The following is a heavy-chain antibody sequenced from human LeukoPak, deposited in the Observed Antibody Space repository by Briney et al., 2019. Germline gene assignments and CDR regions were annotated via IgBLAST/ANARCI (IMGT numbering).Heavy chain of an antibody. CDR3: ARRGGYSNGHGWFDS. Sequence: SGESLKSSRNGSGYSFTTYWIGWVRQMPGKGLEWMGIIYPGDSETRYNPSFQGQVSISADKSISTAFLQWSSLKASDTAMYYCARRGGYSNGHGWFDSWGQGTLVTVSS. D-gene: IGHD5-18*01. CDR1: GYSFTTYW. CDR2: IYPGDSET. V-gene: IGHV5-51*01. J-gene: IGHJ5*01.